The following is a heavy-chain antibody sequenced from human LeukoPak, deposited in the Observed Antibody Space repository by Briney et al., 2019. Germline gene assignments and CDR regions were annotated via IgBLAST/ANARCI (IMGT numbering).Heavy chain of an antibody. V-gene: IGHV3-7*03. CDR1: GFTFSSYW. CDR2: IKQDGSEK. J-gene: IGHJ4*02. Sequence: GGSLRLSCAASGFTFSSYWMSWVRQAPGKGLEWVANIKQDGSEKYYVDSVKGRFTISRDNSKNTLYLQMNSLRAEDTAVYYCARVYSYGYTFDYWGQGTLVTVSS. CDR3: ARVYSYGYTFDY. D-gene: IGHD5-18*01.